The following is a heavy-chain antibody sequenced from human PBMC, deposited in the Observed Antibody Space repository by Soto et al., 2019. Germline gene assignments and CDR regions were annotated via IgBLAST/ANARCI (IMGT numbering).Heavy chain of an antibody. J-gene: IGHJ6*02. CDR3: ATVDTAMVKGAGYYYGMDV. Sequence: EVQLLESGGGLVQPGGSLRLSCAASGFTFSSYAMSWVRQAPGKGLEWVSAISGSGGSTYYADSVKGRFTISRDNSKNTLYLQMNSLRAEDTAVYYCATVDTAMVKGAGYYYGMDVWGQGTTVTVSS. CDR2: ISGSGGST. V-gene: IGHV3-23*01. D-gene: IGHD5-18*01. CDR1: GFTFSSYA.